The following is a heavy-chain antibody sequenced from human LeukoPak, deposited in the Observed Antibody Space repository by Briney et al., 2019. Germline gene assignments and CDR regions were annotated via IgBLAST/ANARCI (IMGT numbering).Heavy chain of an antibody. CDR3: ARDSGGFSWNYFDY. CDR2: IYTSGST. D-gene: IGHD2-15*01. J-gene: IGHJ4*02. Sequence: SSQTLSLTCTVSGGSISSGSYYWSWIRQPAGKGLEWIGRIYTSGSTNYNPSLKSRVTISVDTSKNQFSLKLSSVTAADTAVYYCARDSGGFSWNYFDYWGQGTLVTVSS. CDR1: GGSISSGSYY. V-gene: IGHV4-61*02.